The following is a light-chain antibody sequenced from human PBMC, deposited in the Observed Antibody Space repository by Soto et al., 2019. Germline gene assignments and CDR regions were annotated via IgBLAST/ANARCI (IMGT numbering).Light chain of an antibody. CDR1: TGAVTSGHY. CDR3: LLYFGGSRV. V-gene: IGLV7-43*01. CDR2: TTV. J-gene: IGLJ3*02. Sequence: QAVVTQEPSLTVSPGGTVTLTCASSTGAVTSGHYPNWFQQKPGQAPRSLIYTTVNKHSWTPARFSGSLLGGKAALTRSGVQPEDEAEYYCLLYFGGSRVFGGGTKLTVL.